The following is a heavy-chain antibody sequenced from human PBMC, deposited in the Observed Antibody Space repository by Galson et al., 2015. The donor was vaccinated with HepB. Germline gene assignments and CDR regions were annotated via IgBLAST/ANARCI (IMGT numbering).Heavy chain of an antibody. CDR2: TYYRSKWYN. Sequence: CAISGDSVSSNSAAWNWIRQSPSRGLEWLGRTYYRSKWYNDSALSVKSRITINPDTSKNQVSLQLNSVTPEDTAVYYCARSRAVGGYYYYGMDVWGQGTTVTVSS. CDR3: ARSRAVGGYYYYGMDV. J-gene: IGHJ6*02. V-gene: IGHV6-1*01. D-gene: IGHD6-19*01. CDR1: GDSVSSNSAA.